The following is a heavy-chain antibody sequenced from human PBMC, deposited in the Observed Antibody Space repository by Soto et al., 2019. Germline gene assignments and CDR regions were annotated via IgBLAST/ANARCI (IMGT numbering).Heavy chain of an antibody. CDR2: ISAYNGNT. V-gene: IGHV1-18*01. Sequence: QIQLVQSGAEVKKPGASVKVSCKASGYTFSSYHITWVRQAPGQGLEWMGWISAYNGNTNYAQNLQGRVTLTTDPSTSTAYMELRSLRSDDTAVYYCARDLPPVDYWGQGTLVTVSS. J-gene: IGHJ4*02. CDR3: ARDLPPVDY. CDR1: GYTFSSYH.